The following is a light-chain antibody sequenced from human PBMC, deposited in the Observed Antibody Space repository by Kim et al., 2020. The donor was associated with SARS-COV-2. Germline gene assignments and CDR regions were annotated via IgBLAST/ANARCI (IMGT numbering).Light chain of an antibody. Sequence: AFVGDRVTITCPASQNISMYLNWYQHKPGNPPKLLIFSASTLQAGVPSRFSGSASGTDFILTISSLRPEDFATYYCQQSYNTPFTFGPGTKVDIK. V-gene: IGKV1-39*01. CDR1: QNISMY. CDR2: SAS. CDR3: QQSYNTPFT. J-gene: IGKJ3*01.